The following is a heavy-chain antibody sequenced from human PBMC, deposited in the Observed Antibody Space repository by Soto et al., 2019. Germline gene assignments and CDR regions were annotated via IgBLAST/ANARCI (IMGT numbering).Heavy chain of an antibody. J-gene: IGHJ6*03. Sequence: QVQLQESGPGLVKPSETLSLTCTVSGGSISTYYWSWVRQPPGKGLEWIGYVYYSGSTNYNPSLKSRVTISVGTSKYQFSLKLTSVTAADTAMYYCARGGRSAYYNHMGVWGKGTTVTVSS. CDR2: VYYSGST. CDR1: GGSISTYY. V-gene: IGHV4-59*01. CDR3: ARGGRSAYYNHMGV.